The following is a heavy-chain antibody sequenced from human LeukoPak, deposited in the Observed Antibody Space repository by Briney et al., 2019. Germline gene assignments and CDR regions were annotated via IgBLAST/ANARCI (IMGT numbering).Heavy chain of an antibody. CDR3: VRYQLLYKGGSDWFDP. V-gene: IGHV1-8*01. J-gene: IGHJ5*02. CDR2: MNPNSGNT. CDR1: GYTFTSYD. Sequence: SVKVSYKASGYTFTSYDINWVRQATGQGLEWMGWMNPNSGNTGYAQKFQGRVTMTRNTSISTAYMELSSLRSEDTAVYYCVRYQLLYKGGSDWFDPWGQGTLVTVSS. D-gene: IGHD2-2*02.